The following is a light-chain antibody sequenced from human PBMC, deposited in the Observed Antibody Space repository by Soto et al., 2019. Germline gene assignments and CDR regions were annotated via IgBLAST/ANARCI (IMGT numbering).Light chain of an antibody. Sequence: EIVMTQSPATLSVSPGERATLSCRASQSVSSNLAWYQLKPGQAPRLLIYGASTSATGIPARVRGSGSGTEFTITISSLQSEEFADYYCQQYNNWPPWTFGQGTKVEIK. V-gene: IGKV3-15*01. CDR3: QQYNNWPPWT. CDR2: GAS. CDR1: QSVSSN. J-gene: IGKJ1*01.